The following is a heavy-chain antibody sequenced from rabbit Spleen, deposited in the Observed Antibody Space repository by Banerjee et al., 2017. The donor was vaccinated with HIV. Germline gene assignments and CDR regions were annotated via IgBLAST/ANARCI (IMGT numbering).Heavy chain of an antibody. V-gene: IGHV1S45*01. Sequence: QEQLVESGGGLVKPGASLTLTCKASGFSFSNKAVMCWVRQAPGKGLEWIACINTITGKTVYATWAKGRFTISKTSSTTVTLEMTSLTAADTAIYFCARDRTSGRTGYGYAFDSWGPGTLVTV. CDR1: GFSFSNKAV. J-gene: IGHJ2*01. CDR2: INTITGKT. CDR3: ARDRTSGRTGYGYAFDS. D-gene: IGHD6-1*01.